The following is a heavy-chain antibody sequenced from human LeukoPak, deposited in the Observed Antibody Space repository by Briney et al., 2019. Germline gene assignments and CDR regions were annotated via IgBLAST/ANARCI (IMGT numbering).Heavy chain of an antibody. Sequence: SVKVSCKASGGTLSSYAISWVRQAPGRGLEWMGGIIPIFGTANYAQKFQGRVTITADESTSTAYMELSSLRSEDTAVYYCARLAMDRTQDYDFDYWGQGTLVTVSS. CDR1: GGTLSSYA. CDR3: ARLAMDRTQDYDFDY. D-gene: IGHD4/OR15-4a*01. CDR2: IIPIFGTA. J-gene: IGHJ4*02. V-gene: IGHV1-69*13.